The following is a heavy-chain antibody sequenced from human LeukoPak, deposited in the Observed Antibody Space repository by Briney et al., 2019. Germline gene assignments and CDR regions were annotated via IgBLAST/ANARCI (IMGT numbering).Heavy chain of an antibody. CDR1: GYTFTSYD. CDR2: MNPNSGNT. J-gene: IGHJ4*02. CDR3: ARGVAATDY. V-gene: IGHV1-8*01. Sequence: ASVKVSCKASGYTFTSYDINWVRQAPGQGLEWMGWMNPNSGNTGYAQKFQGRVTMARNTSISTAYMELSSLRFEDTAVYYCARGVAATDYWGQGTLVTVSS. D-gene: IGHD6-13*01.